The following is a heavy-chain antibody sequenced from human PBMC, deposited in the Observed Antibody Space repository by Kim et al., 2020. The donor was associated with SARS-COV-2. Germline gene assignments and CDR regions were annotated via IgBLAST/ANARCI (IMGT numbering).Heavy chain of an antibody. V-gene: IGHV3-23*01. CDR3: AKDQGGDAYDSSGYYRRQKYYFDY. Sequence: GGSLRLSCAASGFTFSSYAMSWVRQAPGKGLEWVSAISGSGGSTYYADSVKGRFTISRDNSKNTLYLQMNSLRAEDTAVYYCAKDQGGDAYDSSGYYRRQKYYFDYWGQGTLVTVSS. CDR1: GFTFSSYA. J-gene: IGHJ4*02. CDR2: ISGSGGST. D-gene: IGHD3-22*01.